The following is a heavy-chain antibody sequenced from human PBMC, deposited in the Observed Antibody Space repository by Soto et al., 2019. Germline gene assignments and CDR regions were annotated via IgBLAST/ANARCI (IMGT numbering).Heavy chain of an antibody. CDR2: ISSSGSTI. V-gene: IGHV3-48*03. J-gene: IGHJ4*02. Sequence: PGGSRRLSCAASGFTFSSYGLNWVRQAAGRGLEWVSYISSSGSTIYYADSVKGRFTISRDNAKNSLYLQMNSLRAEDTAVYYCARAFYDSSGYYSYPFDYWDQGT. CDR1: GFTFSSYG. D-gene: IGHD3-22*01. CDR3: ARAFYDSSGYYSYPFDY.